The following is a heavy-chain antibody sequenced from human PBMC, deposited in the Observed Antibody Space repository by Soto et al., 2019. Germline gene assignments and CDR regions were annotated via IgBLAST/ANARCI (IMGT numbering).Heavy chain of an antibody. J-gene: IGHJ4*02. CDR1: GYTFTSYD. CDR3: ARVRTYNWNYVDY. D-gene: IGHD1-20*01. CDR2: MNPNSANT. Sequence: QVQLVQSGAEVKQSGASVKVSCKASGYTFTSYDINWVRQATGQGLEWMGWMNPNSANTGYAQKFQGRVPMTRNTSIRTAYMELSSLKSEDTAVYYCARVRTYNWNYVDYWGQGTLVTVSS. V-gene: IGHV1-8*01.